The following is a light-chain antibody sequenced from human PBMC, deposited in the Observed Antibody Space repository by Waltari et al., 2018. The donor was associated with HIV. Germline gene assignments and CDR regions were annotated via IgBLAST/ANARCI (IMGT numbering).Light chain of an antibody. CDR1: TSNIGTNV. CDR3: AAWDDTPTGHVL. Sequence: PGQRVTISCSGTTSNIGTNVVNWYQQVPGMAPKLLISGNNQRPSGVPDRFSGFKSGTSASLAINGLQSEDEADYYCAAWDDTPTGHVLFGGGTKVTVL. CDR2: GNN. V-gene: IGLV1-44*01. J-gene: IGLJ3*02.